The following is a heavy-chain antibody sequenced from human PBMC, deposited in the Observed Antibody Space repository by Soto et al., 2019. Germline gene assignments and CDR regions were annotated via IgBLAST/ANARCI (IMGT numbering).Heavy chain of an antibody. J-gene: IGHJ2*01. CDR1: GYSFSDYS. CDR2: MNPKSGHT. D-gene: IGHD3-22*01. CDR3: ASTKYDSSAYYYWYLGL. V-gene: IGHV1-8*01. Sequence: QVQLVQSGAEVKKPGASVKVSCKASGYSFSDYSINWVRQAPGQGLEWMGWMNPKSGHTAHAQKIQGRVTLTRDTSINTVYMELSSLTSGDTAVYYCASTKYDSSAYYYWYLGLWGRGTLVTVSS.